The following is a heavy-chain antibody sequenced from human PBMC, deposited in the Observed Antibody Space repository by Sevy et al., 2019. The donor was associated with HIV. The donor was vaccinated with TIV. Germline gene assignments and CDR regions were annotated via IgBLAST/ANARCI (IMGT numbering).Heavy chain of an antibody. V-gene: IGHV3-30-3*01. CDR2: ISYDGSNQ. Sequence: WGSLRLSCAAPGFTFSSFSMHWARQAPGKGLEWVATISYDGSNQHYTDSVKGRFSIFRDNARNVLYLQMNSLRPEDTAVYYCALERLSSDVAEYFHNWGQGTLVTVSS. D-gene: IGHD1-1*01. CDR1: GFTFSSFS. J-gene: IGHJ1*01. CDR3: ALERLSSDVAEYFHN.